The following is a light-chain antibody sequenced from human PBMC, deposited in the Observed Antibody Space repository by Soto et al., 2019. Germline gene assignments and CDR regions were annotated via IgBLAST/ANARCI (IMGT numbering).Light chain of an antibody. CDR2: GAS. CDR1: QSIRNS. V-gene: IGKV1-17*01. CDR3: LQVNSFPLS. J-gene: IGKJ4*01. Sequence: DIQMTQSPSSLSASVGDRVTITCRASQSIRNSLNWYQQKPGKAPKLLIYGASSLQSGVPSRFTGSGSGTDFTLTITSLQPEDFATYYCLQVNSFPLSFGGGTKVDIK.